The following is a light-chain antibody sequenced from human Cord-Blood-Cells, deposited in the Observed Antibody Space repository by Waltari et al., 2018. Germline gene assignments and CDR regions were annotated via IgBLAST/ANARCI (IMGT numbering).Light chain of an antibody. V-gene: IGKV3-11*01. J-gene: IGKJ1*01. CDR3: QQRSNWPWT. CDR1: QSVSSY. CDR2: DAS. Sequence: EIVLTQSPAPLSLSPGERASLSCRASQSVSSYLAWYQQKPGQAPRLLIYDASNRATGIPARFSGSGSGTDFTLTISSLEPEYFAVYYCQQRSNWPWTFGQGTKVEIK.